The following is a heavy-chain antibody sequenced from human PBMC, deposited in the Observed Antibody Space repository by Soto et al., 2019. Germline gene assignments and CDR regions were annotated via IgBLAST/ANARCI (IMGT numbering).Heavy chain of an antibody. CDR3: AYRRGGSSSGGNFDY. CDR2: IFWNDAK. V-gene: IGHV2-5*01. D-gene: IGHD2-15*01. J-gene: IGHJ4*02. Sequence: QIALKESGPTLVKPSQPLTLTCTFSGFSFSTTGAGVGWIRQPPGKALELLALIFWNDAKRYSPSLRSRLTIIKDTSKNQVVLTMTNVDPVDTATYYCAYRRGGSSSGGNFDYWGQGTPVTVYS. CDR1: GFSFSTTGAG.